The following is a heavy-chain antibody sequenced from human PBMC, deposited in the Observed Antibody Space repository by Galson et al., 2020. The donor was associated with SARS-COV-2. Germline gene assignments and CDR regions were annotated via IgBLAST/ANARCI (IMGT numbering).Heavy chain of an antibody. D-gene: IGHD2-2*02. V-gene: IGHV3-30*02. Sequence: SGFPFSSFGMYWVRQAPGKGLEWVSFIRYDGVNRNYADSVKGRFTISRDNSKNALYLQMNSLRTEDTAVYYCVRDGVAFNTFSHYYYMDVWGKGTTVSVSS. J-gene: IGHJ6*03. CDR1: GFPFSSFG. CDR3: VRDGVAFNTFSHYYYMDV. CDR2: IRYDGVNR.